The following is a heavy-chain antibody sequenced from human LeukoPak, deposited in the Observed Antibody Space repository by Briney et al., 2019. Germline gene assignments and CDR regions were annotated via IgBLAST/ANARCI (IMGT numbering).Heavy chain of an antibody. Sequence: GGPLRLSCAGSGFIFSSKGMSWVRQAPGKGLEWVSALSGGGDSIYYADSVKGRFTISRDSSKNTLYLQMNSLRAEDTATYYCAKDSPVMTSWGQGTLVTVSS. CDR1: GFIFSSKG. D-gene: IGHD2-21*01. J-gene: IGHJ4*02. V-gene: IGHV3-23*01. CDR3: AKDSPVMTS. CDR2: LSGGGDSI.